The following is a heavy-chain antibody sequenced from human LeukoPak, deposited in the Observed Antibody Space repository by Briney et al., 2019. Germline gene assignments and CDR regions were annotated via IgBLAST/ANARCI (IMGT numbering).Heavy chain of an antibody. V-gene: IGHV4-34*01. D-gene: IGHD6-19*01. CDR2: INHSGST. CDR3: ARGPTAVAGWKYFDL. CDR1: GGSFSGYY. Sequence: SETLSLTCAVYGGSFSGYYWGWIRQPPGKGLEWIGEINHSGSTNYNPSLKSRVTISVDTSMNQFSLKLSSVTAADTAVYYCARGPTAVAGWKYFDLWGRGTLVTVSS. J-gene: IGHJ2*01.